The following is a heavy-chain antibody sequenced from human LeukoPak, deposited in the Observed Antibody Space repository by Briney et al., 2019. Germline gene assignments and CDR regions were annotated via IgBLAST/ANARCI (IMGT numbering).Heavy chain of an antibody. V-gene: IGHV5-51*01. J-gene: IGHJ3*02. D-gene: IGHD3-10*01. CDR3: ATNTMFRGIHAFDI. CDR1: GYSFTSYW. CDR2: IYPGDSDT. Sequence: KHGESLKISCKGSGYSFTSYWIGWVRQMPGKGLEWMGIIYPGDSDTRYSPSFKGQVTISADKSISTAYLQWSSLEASDSAMYYCATNTMFRGIHAFDIWGQGTMVTVSS.